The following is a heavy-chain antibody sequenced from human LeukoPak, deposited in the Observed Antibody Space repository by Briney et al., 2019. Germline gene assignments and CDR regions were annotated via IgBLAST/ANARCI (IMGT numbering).Heavy chain of an antibody. D-gene: IGHD2-15*01. CDR2: IRYDGSNK. J-gene: IGHJ5*02. CDR1: GFTFSSYG. V-gene: IGHV3-30*02. CDR3: AHEYCSGGSCSCWFDP. Sequence: PGGSLRLSCAASGFTFSSYGMHWVRQAPGKGLEWVAFIRYDGSNKYYADSVKGRFTISRDNFKNTLYLQMNSLRAEDTAVYYCAHEYCSGGSCSCWFDPWGQGTLVTVSS.